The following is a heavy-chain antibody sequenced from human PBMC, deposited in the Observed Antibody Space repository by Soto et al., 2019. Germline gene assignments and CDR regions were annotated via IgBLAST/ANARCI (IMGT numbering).Heavy chain of an antibody. D-gene: IGHD6-13*01. CDR2: IIPILGIA. CDR1: GGTFSSYT. CDR3: SQGGSSWSDY. V-gene: IGHV1-69*02. Sequence: QVQLVQSGAEVKKPGSSVKVSCKASGGTFSSYTISWVRQAPGQGLEWMGRIIPILGIANYAQKFQGRVTITADKSTSTAYMELSSLRSEDTAVYYCSQGGSSWSDYWSQGTLVTVSS. J-gene: IGHJ4*02.